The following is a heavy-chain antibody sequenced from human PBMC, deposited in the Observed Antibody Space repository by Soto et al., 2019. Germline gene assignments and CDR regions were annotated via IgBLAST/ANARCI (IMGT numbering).Heavy chain of an antibody. D-gene: IGHD6-19*01. V-gene: IGHV3-21*01. CDR2: ISSSSSYI. Sequence: WGSLRLSCAASGFTFISYSMSLVGHSPWKGLEWVSSISSSSSYIYYADSVKGRFTISRDNAKNSLYLQMNSLRAEDTAVYYCARADSSGWSGGAFDIWGQGTMVTVSS. CDR3: ARADSSGWSGGAFDI. CDR1: GFTFISYS. J-gene: IGHJ3*02.